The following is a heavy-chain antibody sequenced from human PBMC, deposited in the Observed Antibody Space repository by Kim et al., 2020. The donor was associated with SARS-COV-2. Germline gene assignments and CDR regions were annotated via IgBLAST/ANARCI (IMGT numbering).Heavy chain of an antibody. CDR3: ARSAIAAAGTDPDY. Sequence: GGSLRLSCAASGFTFSSYSMNWVRQAPGKGLEWVSSISSSSSYIYYADSVKGRFTISRDNAKNSLYLQMNSLRAEDTAVYYCARSAIAAAGTDPDYWGQGTLVTVSS. CDR2: ISSSSSYI. D-gene: IGHD6-13*01. J-gene: IGHJ4*02. CDR1: GFTFSSYS. V-gene: IGHV3-21*01.